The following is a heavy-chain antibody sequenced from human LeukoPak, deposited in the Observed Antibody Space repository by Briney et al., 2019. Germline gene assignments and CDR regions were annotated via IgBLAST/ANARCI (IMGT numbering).Heavy chain of an antibody. Sequence: PSETLSLTCTVSGGSISSYYSSWIRQPAGKGLERIGRVFSSGSTNYNPSLKSRVTISVDKSKNQFSLILTSVTAADTAVYYCARDQGYSDYYFDYWGQGSLVTVSS. CDR2: VFSSGST. V-gene: IGHV4-4*07. CDR1: GGSISSYY. CDR3: ARDQGYSDYYFDY. D-gene: IGHD4-11*01. J-gene: IGHJ4*02.